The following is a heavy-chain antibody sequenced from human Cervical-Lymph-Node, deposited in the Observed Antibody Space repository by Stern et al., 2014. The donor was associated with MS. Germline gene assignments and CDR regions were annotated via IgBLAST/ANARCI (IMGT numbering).Heavy chain of an antibody. CDR3: VGPDFHL. Sequence: VQLVESGAEVKRPGSSVRVSCEVFGGTFSSTGINWVRQAPGRGLEWVGGIIPIFGPKYAPEFHGTVTISADESASTAYLDLRSLISADTAVFYCVGPDFHLWGQGTLVTVSS. CDR1: GGTFSSTG. J-gene: IGHJ5*02. CDR2: IIPIFGP. D-gene: IGHD3/OR15-3a*01. V-gene: IGHV1-69*01.